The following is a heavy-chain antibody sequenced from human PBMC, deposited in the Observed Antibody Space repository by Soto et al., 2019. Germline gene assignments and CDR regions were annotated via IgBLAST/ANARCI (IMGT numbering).Heavy chain of an antibody. CDR1: GFTFSSYV. D-gene: IGHD3-22*01. V-gene: IGHV3-30*03. CDR3: ASSGYTVDFDY. J-gene: IGHJ4*02. Sequence: PGGSLRVSCAASGFTFSSYVMHWVRQAPGKGLEWVAVISYDGSNKYYADSVKGRFTISRDNSKNTLYLQMNSLRAEDTAVYYCASSGYTVDFDYWGQGTLVTVSS. CDR2: ISYDGSNK.